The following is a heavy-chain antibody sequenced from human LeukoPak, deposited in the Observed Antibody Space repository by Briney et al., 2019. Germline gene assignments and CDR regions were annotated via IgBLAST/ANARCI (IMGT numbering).Heavy chain of an antibody. J-gene: IGHJ6*03. CDR3: AREQARLLDMDV. CDR1: GGSISSGSYY. CDR2: IYTSGST. V-gene: IGHV4-61*02. D-gene: IGHD2-21*02. Sequence: SQTLSLTCTVSGGSISSGSYYWSWIRQPAGKGLEGIGRIYTSGSTNYNPSLKRRVTISVDTSKTQFSLKLSSVTAADTAVYYCAREQARLLDMDVWGKGTTVTISS.